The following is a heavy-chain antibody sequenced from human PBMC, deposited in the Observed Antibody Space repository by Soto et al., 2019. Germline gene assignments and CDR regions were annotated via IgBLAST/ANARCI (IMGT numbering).Heavy chain of an antibody. CDR1: GGSISGYY. Sequence: SETLSLTCSVSGGSISGYYWSWIRQSPAKGLEWIGYIYYSGSTNYNPSLKSRVTISVDTSKNQFSLKLRSVTAADTAVYYCAKYDFLSGSHDALNIWGQGTKVTV. CDR3: AKYDFLSGSHDALNI. D-gene: IGHD3-3*01. V-gene: IGHV4-59*01. J-gene: IGHJ3*02. CDR2: IYYSGST.